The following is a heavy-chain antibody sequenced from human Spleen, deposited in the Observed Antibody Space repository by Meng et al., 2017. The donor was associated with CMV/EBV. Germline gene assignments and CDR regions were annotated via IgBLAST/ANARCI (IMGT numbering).Heavy chain of an antibody. CDR1: GFTVSSNY. Sequence: GESLKISCAASGFTVSSNYMSWVRQAPGKGLEWVSVIYSGGSTYYADSVKGRFTISRDNAKNSLYLQMNSLRAEDTAVYYCAGGWSFDYWGQGTLVTVSS. CDR3: AGGWSFDY. D-gene: IGHD2-15*01. V-gene: IGHV3-53*01. CDR2: IYSGGST. J-gene: IGHJ4*02.